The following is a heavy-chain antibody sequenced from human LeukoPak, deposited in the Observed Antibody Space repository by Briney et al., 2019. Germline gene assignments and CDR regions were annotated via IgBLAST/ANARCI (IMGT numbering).Heavy chain of an antibody. V-gene: IGHV3-23*01. D-gene: IGHD3-3*01. CDR1: GFTLSSYA. J-gene: IGHJ4*02. CDR3: AKGTHFDFWSGYYGLDY. Sequence: GGSLRLSCAASGFTLSSYAMSWVRQAPGKGLEWVSGVSGSGGTTYYSGSVEGRCTISRDNSKNTLYLQMHSLRAEDTAVYYCAKGTHFDFWSGYYGLDYWGQGTLVTVSS. CDR2: VSGSGGTT.